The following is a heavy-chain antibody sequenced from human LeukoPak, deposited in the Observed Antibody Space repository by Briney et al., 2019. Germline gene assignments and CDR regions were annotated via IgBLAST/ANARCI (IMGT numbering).Heavy chain of an antibody. CDR1: GFTFSGSA. CDR2: IRSKANSYAT. CDR3: TRRHSRGCYAPGGASDI. Sequence: GGSLRLSCAASGFTFSGSAMHWVRQASGKGLEWVGRIRSKANSYATAYAASVKGRFTISRDDSKNTAYLQMNSLKTEDTAVYYCTRRHSRGCYAPGGASDIGGQGKMVPVSS. D-gene: IGHD6-19*01. J-gene: IGHJ3*02. V-gene: IGHV3-73*01.